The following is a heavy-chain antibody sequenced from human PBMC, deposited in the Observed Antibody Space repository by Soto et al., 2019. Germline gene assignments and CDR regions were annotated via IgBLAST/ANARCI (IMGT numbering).Heavy chain of an antibody. Sequence: EVQLVESGGGLVQPGGSLKLSCAASGFTFSGSAMHWVRQASGKGLEWVGRIRNKANNYATAYAVSLKGRFTISRDDARNTAYLQMNSLKTEDTAVYYCARGVYDLWRCHPKGLDYWGHGTVVTVSS. CDR1: GFTFSGSA. D-gene: IGHD3-3*01. CDR2: IRNKANNYAT. J-gene: IGHJ4*01. CDR3: ARGVYDLWRCHPKGLDY. V-gene: IGHV3-73*02.